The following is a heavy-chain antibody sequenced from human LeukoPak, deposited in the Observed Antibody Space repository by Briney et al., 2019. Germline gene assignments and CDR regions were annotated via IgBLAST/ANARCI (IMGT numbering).Heavy chain of an antibody. J-gene: IGHJ3*02. CDR2: VRANGEN. Sequence: PSETLSLTCTVSGGSINTYYWSWIRQPPGKGLERIAYVRANGENNYNPSLKSRVAISLDTANDQISLTLNFVTAADTAIYYCARQPANTAAFDIWGLGTMVTVSS. D-gene: IGHD5-18*01. CDR3: ARQPANTAAFDI. V-gene: IGHV4-59*08. CDR1: GGSINTYY.